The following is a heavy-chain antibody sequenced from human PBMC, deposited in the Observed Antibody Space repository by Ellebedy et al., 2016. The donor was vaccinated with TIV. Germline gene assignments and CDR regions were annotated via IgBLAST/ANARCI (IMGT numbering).Heavy chain of an antibody. CDR2: ISGYNGNT. V-gene: IGHV1-18*04. Sequence: ASVKVSCXASGYTFTGYYMHWVRQPPGQGLEWMGWISGYNGNTNYAQKFQGRVSMTTDTSSSAYMELSSLRSEDTAVYYCARGIAARPGGYWGQGTLVTVSS. D-gene: IGHD6-6*01. J-gene: IGHJ4*02. CDR1: GYTFTGYY. CDR3: ARGIAARPGGY.